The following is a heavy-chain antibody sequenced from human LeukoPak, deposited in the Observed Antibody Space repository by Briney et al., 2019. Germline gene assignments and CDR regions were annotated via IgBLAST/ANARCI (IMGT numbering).Heavy chain of an antibody. CDR1: GFTVSSNY. V-gene: IGHV3-53*01. J-gene: IGHJ4*02. CDR3: ARDRSEYGGRDYYFDY. D-gene: IGHD4-23*01. CDR2: IYSDGST. Sequence: QSGGSLRLSCAASGFTVSSNYMSWVRQAPGKGLEWVSVIYSDGSTYYADSVKGRFTISRDNSKNTLYLQMNSLRAEDTAVYYCARDRSEYGGRDYYFDYWGQGTLVTVSS.